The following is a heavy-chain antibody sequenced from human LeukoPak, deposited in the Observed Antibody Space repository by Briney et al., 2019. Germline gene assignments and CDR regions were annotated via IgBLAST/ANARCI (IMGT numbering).Heavy chain of an antibody. Sequence: SETLSLTCAVSGYSISSGYYWAWIRQPPGKGLEWIGSIYHSGTYYNPSLNSRVTISIDTSKNQFSLRLSSVTAADTAVYYCARGDYSNYGHYWGQGKLVTVSS. J-gene: IGHJ4*02. CDR1: GYSISSGYY. D-gene: IGHD4-11*01. CDR2: IYHSGT. V-gene: IGHV4-38-2*01. CDR3: ARGDYSNYGHY.